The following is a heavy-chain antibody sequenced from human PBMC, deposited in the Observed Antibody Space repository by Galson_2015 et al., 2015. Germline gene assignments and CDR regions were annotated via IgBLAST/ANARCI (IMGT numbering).Heavy chain of an antibody. D-gene: IGHD1-26*01. CDR3: GRDLGATDAFDI. Sequence: CAISGDSVSSDSAAWNWIRQSPSRGFEWLGRTYYRSKWFNDYAVSVKSRITINPDTSKNQFSLQMNSVTPEDTAVYYCGRDLGATDAFDIWGQGTMDTVSS. CDR2: TYYRSKWFN. V-gene: IGHV6-1*01. J-gene: IGHJ3*02. CDR1: GDSVSSDSAA.